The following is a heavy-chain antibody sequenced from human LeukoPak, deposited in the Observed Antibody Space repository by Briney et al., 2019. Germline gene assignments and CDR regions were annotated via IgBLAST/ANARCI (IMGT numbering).Heavy chain of an antibody. CDR2: ISAYNGNT. CDR1: GYTFTSYG. D-gene: IGHD6-19*01. CDR3: ARSQKYSSGCLDY. V-gene: IGHV1-18*01. J-gene: IGHJ4*02. Sequence: ASVKVSCKASGYTFTSYGISWVRQAPGQGLEWMGWISAYNGNTNYAQKLQGRVTMTTDTSTSTGYMELRSLRSDDTAVYYCARSQKYSSGCLDYWDQGTLVTVSS.